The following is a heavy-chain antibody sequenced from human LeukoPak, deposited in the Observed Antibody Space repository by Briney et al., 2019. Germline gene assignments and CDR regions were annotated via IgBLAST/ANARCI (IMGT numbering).Heavy chain of an antibody. Sequence: SETLSLTCAVSGGSISSGGYSWSWIRQPPGKGLEWIGYIYHSGSTYYNPSLKSRVTISVDRSKSQFSLKLSSVTAADTAVYYCARGRVGGYDPGPHSWFDPWGQGTLVTVSS. D-gene: IGHD5-12*01. CDR2: IYHSGST. CDR1: GGSISSGGYS. J-gene: IGHJ5*02. CDR3: ARGRVGGYDPGPHSWFDP. V-gene: IGHV4-30-2*01.